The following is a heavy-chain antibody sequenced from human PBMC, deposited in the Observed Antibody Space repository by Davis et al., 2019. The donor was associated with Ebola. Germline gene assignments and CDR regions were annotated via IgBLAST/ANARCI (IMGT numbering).Heavy chain of an antibody. V-gene: IGHV5-10-1*01. Sequence: GESLKIFCKGSGYSFTSYWISWVRQMPGKGLEWMGRIDPSDSYTNYSPSFQGHVTISADKSISTAYLQWSSLKASDTAMYYCASSPYYYYGMDVWGQGTTVTVSS. CDR3: ASSPYYYYGMDV. CDR2: IDPSDSYT. J-gene: IGHJ6*02. CDR1: GYSFTSYW.